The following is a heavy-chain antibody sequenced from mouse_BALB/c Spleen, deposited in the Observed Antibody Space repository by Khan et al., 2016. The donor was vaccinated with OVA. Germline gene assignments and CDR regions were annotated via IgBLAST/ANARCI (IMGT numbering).Heavy chain of an antibody. Sequence: QVQLKQSGAELVRPGVSVKISCKGSGYTFTDFTMHWVKQSHAKSLEWIGVISTYYGDVTYNQKFKGKATMTVDKSSSTAYMELARLTSEDSAIXFFTRGGGGNRFAYWGQGTLVTVSA. CDR3: TRGGGGNRFAY. CDR1: GYTFTDFT. J-gene: IGHJ3*01. CDR2: ISTYYGDV. V-gene: IGHV1S137*01.